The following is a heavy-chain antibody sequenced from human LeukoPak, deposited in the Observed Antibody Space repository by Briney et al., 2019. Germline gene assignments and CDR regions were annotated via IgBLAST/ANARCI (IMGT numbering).Heavy chain of an antibody. CDR1: GGSISGYY. CDR3: ASSSWYGHNWFDP. Sequence: SETLSLTCTVSGGSISGYYWSWIRQPPRKGLEWIGYIYSSGSADYHPSLKSRVTISVDTSKNQFSLKLSSVTAADTAVYYCASSSWYGHNWFDPWGQGTLVTVSS. J-gene: IGHJ5*02. D-gene: IGHD6-13*01. CDR2: IYSSGSA. V-gene: IGHV4-59*01.